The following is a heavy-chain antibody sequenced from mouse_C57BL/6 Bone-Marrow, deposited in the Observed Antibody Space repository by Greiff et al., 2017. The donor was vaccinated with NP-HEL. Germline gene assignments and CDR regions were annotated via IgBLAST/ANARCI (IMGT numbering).Heavy chain of an antibody. J-gene: IGHJ1*03. CDR3: ARGYGSFYWYVDV. V-gene: IGHV14-3*01. D-gene: IGHD1-1*01. CDR1: GFNIKNTY. Sequence: VQLQQPVAELVRPGASVKLSCTASGFNIKNTYMHWVKQRPEQGLEWIGRIDPANGNTKYAPKFQGKATITEDTSSNTAYLQLSSLTSEDTAIYYCARGYGSFYWYVDVWGTGTTVTVSS. CDR2: IDPANGNT.